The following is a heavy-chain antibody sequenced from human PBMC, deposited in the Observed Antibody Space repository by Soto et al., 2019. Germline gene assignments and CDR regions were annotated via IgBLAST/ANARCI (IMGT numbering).Heavy chain of an antibody. CDR3: AGTYGDYFSFDY. Sequence: QAQLVQSGAEVKKPGASVKVSCKASGYTFTSYAMHWVRQAPGQRLEWMGWINAGNGNTKYSQKFQGRVTITRDTSASTAYMELSSLRSEDTAVYYCAGTYGDYFSFDYWGQGTLVTVSS. V-gene: IGHV1-3*01. D-gene: IGHD4-17*01. CDR1: GYTFTSYA. CDR2: INAGNGNT. J-gene: IGHJ4*02.